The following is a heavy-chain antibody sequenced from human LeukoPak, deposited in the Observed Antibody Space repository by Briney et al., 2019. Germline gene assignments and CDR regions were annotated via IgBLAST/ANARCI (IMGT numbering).Heavy chain of an antibody. Sequence: GGSLRLSCAASGFTFAKYALNWFRHTPGKGLERLSYISSTNDIYYADSVKGRFTISRDNAKQSVYLQMNSLRAEDTAVYFCARDDKWAFDYWGQGTLVTVSS. CDR3: ARDDKWAFDY. CDR1: GFTFAKYA. CDR2: ISSTNDI. V-gene: IGHV3-69-1*02. J-gene: IGHJ4*02. D-gene: IGHD1-26*01.